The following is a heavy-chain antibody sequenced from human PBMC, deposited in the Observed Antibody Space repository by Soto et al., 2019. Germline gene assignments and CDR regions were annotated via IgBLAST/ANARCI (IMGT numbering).Heavy chain of an antibody. D-gene: IGHD3-10*01. CDR2: IWYDGSNK. V-gene: IGHV3-33*01. CDR3: AREEDPRGHYYFDY. Sequence: QVQLVESGGGVVQPGRSLRLSCAASGFTFSSYGMHWVRQAPGKGLEWVAVIWYDGSNKYYADSVKGRFTISRDNSKNTRYLQLNSLRAQDTAVYYCAREEDPRGHYYFDYWGQGPLVTASS. J-gene: IGHJ4*02. CDR1: GFTFSSYG.